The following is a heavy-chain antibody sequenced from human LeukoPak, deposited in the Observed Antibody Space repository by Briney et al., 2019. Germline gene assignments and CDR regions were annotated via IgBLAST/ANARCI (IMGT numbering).Heavy chain of an antibody. CDR2: ISSSSSTI. Sequence: GGSLRLSCAASGFTFSSYSMNWVRQAPGKGLEWVSYISSSSSTIYYADSVKGRFTISRENAKNSLYLQMNSLRAEDTAVYYCARGGGAYYYDSSGYFDIWGQGTMVTVSS. CDR3: ARGGGAYYYDSSGYFDI. V-gene: IGHV3-48*01. D-gene: IGHD3-22*01. J-gene: IGHJ3*02. CDR1: GFTFSSYS.